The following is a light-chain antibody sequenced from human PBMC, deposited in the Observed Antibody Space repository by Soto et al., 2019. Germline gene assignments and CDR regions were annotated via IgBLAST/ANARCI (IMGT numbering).Light chain of an antibody. CDR1: QSVLYRSNNKNY. CDR2: WAS. J-gene: IGKJ4*01. Sequence: DIVMTQSPDSLAVSLGERATINCKSSQSVLYRSNNKNYSAWYQQKPGQPPKLLIYWASTRESGVPDRFSGSGSGTDFTLTISSLQAEDVAVYYCQQYYSSPLTFGGGTKVEIK. V-gene: IGKV4-1*01. CDR3: QQYYSSPLT.